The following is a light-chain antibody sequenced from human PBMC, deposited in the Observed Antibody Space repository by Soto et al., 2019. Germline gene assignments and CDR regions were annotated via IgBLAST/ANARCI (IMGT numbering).Light chain of an antibody. CDR3: MLHCEDGQV. J-gene: IGLJ2*01. Sequence: QAVVTQESSLTVSPGGTVTLTCASSTGAVTSGNYANWLQQKPGQAPRALIHSTSNKHSWTPARFSGSLLGGKAALTLSGVQPEDEADYYCMLHCEDGQVFGGGTKVTVL. CDR2: STS. V-gene: IGLV7-43*01. CDR1: TGAVTSGNY.